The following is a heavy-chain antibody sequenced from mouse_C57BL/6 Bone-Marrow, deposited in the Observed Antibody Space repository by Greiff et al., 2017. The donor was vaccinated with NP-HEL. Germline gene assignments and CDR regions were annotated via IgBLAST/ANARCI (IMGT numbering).Heavy chain of an antibody. D-gene: IGHD2-3*01. V-gene: IGHV1-62-2*01. J-gene: IGHJ3*01. CDR3: ARHNGPYDGYSLAY. CDR1: GYTFTEYT. Sequence: VQLVESGAELVKPGASVKLSCKASGYTFTEYTIHWVKQRPGQGLEWIGWFYPGSGSIKYNEKFKDKATLTADKSSSTVYMELSSLTSEDSAVYFCARHNGPYDGYSLAYWGQGTLVTVSA. CDR2: FYPGSGSI.